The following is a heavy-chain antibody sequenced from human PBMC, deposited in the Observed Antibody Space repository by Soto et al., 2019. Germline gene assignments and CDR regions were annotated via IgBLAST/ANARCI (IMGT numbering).Heavy chain of an antibody. V-gene: IGHV4-39*01. CDR1: GGSIRSSSYY. D-gene: IGHD6-13*01. J-gene: IGHJ3*02. CDR3: AGPLIAAAGTRDAFDI. CDR2: IYYSGST. Sequence: QLQLQESGPGLVKPSETLSLTCTVSGGSIRSSSYYWGWIRQPPGKGLEWIGSIYYSGSTYYNPSLKSRVTISVDTSKNQFSLKLSSVTAADTAVYYCAGPLIAAAGTRDAFDIWGQGTIVNVSS.